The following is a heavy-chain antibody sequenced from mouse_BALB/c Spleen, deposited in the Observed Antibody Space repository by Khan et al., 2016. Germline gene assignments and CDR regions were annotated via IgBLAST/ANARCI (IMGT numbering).Heavy chain of an antibody. D-gene: IGHD2-12*01. J-gene: IGHJ4*01. CDR2: IATYTGEP. Sequence: QIQLVQSGPELKKPGETVKISCRASGYAFTNYGIYWVRQAPGKGLKWMGWIATYTGEPTYSDDFKGRFAFSLETSTSTAYLQINNLKNEDMATSLCAGRRLCDRYWGLDYWGQGTSVTVSS. V-gene: IGHV9-1*02. CDR3: AGRRLCDRYWGLDY. CDR1: GYAFTNYG.